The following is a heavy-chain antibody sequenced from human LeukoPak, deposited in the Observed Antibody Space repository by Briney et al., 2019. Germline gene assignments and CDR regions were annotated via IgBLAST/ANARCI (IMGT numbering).Heavy chain of an antibody. J-gene: IGHJ6*02. CDR3: ARRNAMDV. CDR1: GFTFSSYA. CDR2: ISYDGSNK. Sequence: GGSLRLSCAASGFTFSSYAMHWVRQAPGKGLEWVAVISYDGSNKYYADSVKGRFTISRDNSKNTLYLQMNSLRAEDTAVYYCARRNAMDVWGQGTTVIVFS. V-gene: IGHV3-30*04.